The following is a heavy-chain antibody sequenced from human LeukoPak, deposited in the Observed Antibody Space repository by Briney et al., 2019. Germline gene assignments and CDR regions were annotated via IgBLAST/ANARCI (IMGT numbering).Heavy chain of an antibody. D-gene: IGHD2-8*01. V-gene: IGHV3-30*02. CDR3: AKDFIVLMVYGDAGFDY. J-gene: IGHJ4*02. CDR1: GFTFSSYG. CDR2: IRYYGSNK. Sequence: GGSLRLSCAASGFTFSSYGMHWVRQAPDKGLELVAFIRYYGSNKYYADSVKGRFTISRDNSKNTLYLQMNSLRAEDTAVYYCAKDFIVLMVYGDAGFDYWGQGTLVTVSS.